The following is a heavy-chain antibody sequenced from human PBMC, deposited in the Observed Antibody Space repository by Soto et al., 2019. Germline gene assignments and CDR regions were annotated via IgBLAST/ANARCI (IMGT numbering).Heavy chain of an antibody. V-gene: IGHV4-39*01. Sequence: QQQLQESGPGLVKPSETLSLTCNVSGGSIRSSSYYWGWIRQPPGKGLEWIGSIYYSGSAYYNPSLKSRVTISVDTSKNQFSLKLSSVTAADTAVYYCARSRATVFDYWGQETLVTVS. D-gene: IGHD4-17*01. CDR1: GGSIRSSSYY. CDR3: ARSRATVFDY. CDR2: IYYSGSA. J-gene: IGHJ4*02.